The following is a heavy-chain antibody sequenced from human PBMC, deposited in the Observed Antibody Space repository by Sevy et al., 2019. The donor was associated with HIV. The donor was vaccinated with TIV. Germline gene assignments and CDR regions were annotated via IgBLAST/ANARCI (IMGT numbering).Heavy chain of an antibody. V-gene: IGHV3-30*04. Sequence: GGSLRLSCQASGFTFSSYAMYWVRQAPGKGLEWVAVISYDGSNIYYGDSVKGRFTISRDNAKNTLYLQMNSLRIEDTAGYYCAKTLLPAAVLFDYWGQGTLVTVSS. J-gene: IGHJ4*02. D-gene: IGHD6-13*01. CDR2: ISYDGSNI. CDR1: GFTFSSYA. CDR3: AKTLLPAAVLFDY.